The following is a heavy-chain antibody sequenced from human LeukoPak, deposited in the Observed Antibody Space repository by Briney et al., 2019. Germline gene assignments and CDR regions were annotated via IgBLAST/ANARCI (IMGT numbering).Heavy chain of an antibody. CDR2: ISGSGGST. D-gene: IGHD3-3*01. J-gene: IGHJ4*02. CDR3: AKKYDFWSGYYDY. CDR1: GFTFSSYA. V-gene: IGHV3-23*01. Sequence: GGSLRLSCAASGFTFSSYAMSWVRQAPGKGLEWVSAISGSGGSTYYAGSVKGRFTISRDNSKNTLYLQMNSLRAEDTAVYYCAKKYDFWSGYYDYWGQGTLVTVSS.